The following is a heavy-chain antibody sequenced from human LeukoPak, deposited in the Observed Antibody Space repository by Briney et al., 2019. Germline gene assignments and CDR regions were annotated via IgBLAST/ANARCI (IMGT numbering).Heavy chain of an antibody. CDR2: IYYSGSN. V-gene: IGHV4-59*01. CDR1: GGSISSYC. CDR3: ARDYYGGNASPYFFDY. D-gene: IGHD4-23*01. Sequence: PSETLTLTCTASGGSISSYCWSWIRQPPGKGLEWIGYIYYSGSNNYNPSLKSRVTRSVDTSKNQFSLKLSSVTAADTAVYYCARDYYGGNASPYFFDYWGQGTLVTVSS. J-gene: IGHJ4*02.